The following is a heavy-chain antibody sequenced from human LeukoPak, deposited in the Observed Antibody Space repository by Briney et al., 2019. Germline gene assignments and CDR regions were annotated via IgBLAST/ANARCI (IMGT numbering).Heavy chain of an antibody. D-gene: IGHD3-22*01. CDR1: GYTLTELS. CDR2: FDPEDGET. J-gene: IGHJ5*02. CDR3: ATLRIPSYYYDSSGYYDWFDP. Sequence: ASVKVSCKVSGYTLTELSMHWVRQAPGKGLEWMGGFDPEDGETIYAQKFQGRVTMTEDTSTDTAYMELSSLRSEDTAVYYCATLRIPSYYYDSSGYYDWFDPWGQGTLVTVSS. V-gene: IGHV1-24*01.